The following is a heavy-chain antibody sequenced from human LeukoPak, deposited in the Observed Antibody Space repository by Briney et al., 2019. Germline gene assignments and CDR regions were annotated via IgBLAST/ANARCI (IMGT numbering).Heavy chain of an antibody. CDR1: GGSISSSS. D-gene: IGHD4-23*01. V-gene: IGHV3-30*18. Sequence: PSETLSLTCTVSGGSISSSSYYWGWIRQAPGKGLEWVAVISYDGSNKYYADSVKGRFTISRDNSKNTLYLQMNSLRAEDTAVYYCAKEYTTVVTPAFDYWGQGTLVTVSS. CDR3: AKEYTTVVTPAFDY. J-gene: IGHJ4*02. CDR2: ISYDGSNK.